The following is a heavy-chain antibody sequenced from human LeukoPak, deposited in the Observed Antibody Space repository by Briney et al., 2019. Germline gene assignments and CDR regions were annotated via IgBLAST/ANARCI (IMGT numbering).Heavy chain of an antibody. CDR1: GFTFSSYD. Sequence: GGSLRLSCAASGFTFSSYDMHWVRQATGKGLEWVSAVGTAGDTYYPGSVKGRFTISRENAKNSLYLQMNSLRAGDTAVYYCARVRKYSGYYSWYFDLWGRGTLVTVSS. V-gene: IGHV3-13*01. J-gene: IGHJ2*01. CDR3: ARVRKYSGYYSWYFDL. CDR2: VGTAGDT. D-gene: IGHD5-12*01.